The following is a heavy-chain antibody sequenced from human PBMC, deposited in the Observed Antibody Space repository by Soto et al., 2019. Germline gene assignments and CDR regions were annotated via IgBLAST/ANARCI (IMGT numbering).Heavy chain of an antibody. Sequence: LTCTVSGSAITSYYWSWLRQSPGKGLEWIGHIYDTGSTTYNPSLKSRVTISVDTSNKQFSLRLTSVTAADTAVYYCARCPIDHNWFDPWGQGTLVTVSS. V-gene: IGHV4-59*01. D-gene: IGHD3-9*01. CDR3: ARCPIDHNWFDP. J-gene: IGHJ5*02. CDR2: IYDTGST. CDR1: GSAITSYY.